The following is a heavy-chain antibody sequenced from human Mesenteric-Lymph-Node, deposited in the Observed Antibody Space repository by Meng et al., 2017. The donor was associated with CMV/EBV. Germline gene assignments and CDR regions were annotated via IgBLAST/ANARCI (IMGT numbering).Heavy chain of an antibody. D-gene: IGHD5-18*01. V-gene: IGHV3-21*01. CDR3: AIYSPWDAFDI. CDR1: GFAFGDFW. J-gene: IGHJ3*02. Sequence: GGSLRLSCAASGFAFGDFWMSWVRQAPGKGLEWVSSISSSSSYIYYADSVKGRFTISRDNAKNTLYLQMNSLRAEDTAVYYCAIYSPWDAFDIWGQGTMVTVSS. CDR2: ISSSSSYI.